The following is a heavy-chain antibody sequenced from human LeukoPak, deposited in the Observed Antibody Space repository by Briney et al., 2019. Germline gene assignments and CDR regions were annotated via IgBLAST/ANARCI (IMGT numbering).Heavy chain of an antibody. CDR1: GGSISSGSYY. Sequence: SQTLSLTCTVSGGSISSGSYYWSWIRQPAGKGLEWIGRIYTSGSTNYNPSLKSRVTISVDTSKNQFSLKLSSVTAADTAVYYCARDWVRTGGNWFDPWGQGTLVTVSS. D-gene: IGHD3/OR15-3a*01. J-gene: IGHJ5*02. V-gene: IGHV4-61*02. CDR2: IYTSGST. CDR3: ARDWVRTGGNWFDP.